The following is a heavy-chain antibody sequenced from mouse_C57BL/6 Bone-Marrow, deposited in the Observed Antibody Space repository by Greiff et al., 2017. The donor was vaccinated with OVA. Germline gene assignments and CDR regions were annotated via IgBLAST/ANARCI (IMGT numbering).Heavy chain of an antibody. J-gene: IGHJ4*01. Sequence: EVQLVESGGGLVKPGGSLKLSCAASGFTFSSYAMSWVRQTPEKRLEWVATISDGGSYTYYPDNVKGRFTISRDNAKNNLYLHMSHLKSEDTALYYCAKWRQLRLPYAMDYWGQGTSVTVSS. CDR2: ISDGGSYT. CDR1: GFTFSSYA. D-gene: IGHD3-2*02. CDR3: AKWRQLRLPYAMDY. V-gene: IGHV5-4*01.